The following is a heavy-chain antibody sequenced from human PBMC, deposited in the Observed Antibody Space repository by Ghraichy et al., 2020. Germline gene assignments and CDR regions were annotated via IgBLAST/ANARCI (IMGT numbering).Heavy chain of an antibody. CDR3: ARSRGSGWSDYYYYYGMDV. CDR2: IIPIFGTA. CDR1: GGTFSSYA. Sequence: SVKVSCKASGGTFSSYAISWVRQAPGQGLEWMGGIIPIFGTANYAQKFQGRVTITADESTSTAYMELSSLRSEDTAVYYCARSRGSGWSDYYYYYGMDVWGQGTTVTVSS. J-gene: IGHJ6*02. V-gene: IGHV1-69*13. D-gene: IGHD6-19*01.